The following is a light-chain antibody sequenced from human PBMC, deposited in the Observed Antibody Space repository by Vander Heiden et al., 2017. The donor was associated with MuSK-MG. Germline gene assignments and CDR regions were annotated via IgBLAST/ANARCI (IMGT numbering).Light chain of an antibody. CDR2: GVS. J-gene: IGKJ1*01. V-gene: IGKV3-20*01. CDR3: QEDGTSRT. CDR1: QSVSSNY. Sequence: EIVLTQSPGTLSLSPGERATLSCRASQSVSSNYLAWYQQKPGQAPRLLIYGVSSRATGIPDRFSGSGSGTDFTLTISRLEPEDFAVYYCQEDGTSRTFGQGTKVELK.